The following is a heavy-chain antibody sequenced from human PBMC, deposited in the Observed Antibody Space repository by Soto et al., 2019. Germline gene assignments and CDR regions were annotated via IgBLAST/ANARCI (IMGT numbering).Heavy chain of an antibody. Sequence: EVQLVESGGGLVQPGGSLRLSCEVSGFTFSTYWMQWVRQAPRKGLVWVSRISPDGRSSVYADSVKGRFTISRDNAKNTLYLQMNNLRAEDTAVYYCASWELPRRTDSDIWGQGTMVTVSS. CDR2: ISPDGRSS. CDR1: GFTFSTYW. J-gene: IGHJ3*02. V-gene: IGHV3-74*01. CDR3: ASWELPRRTDSDI. D-gene: IGHD1-26*01.